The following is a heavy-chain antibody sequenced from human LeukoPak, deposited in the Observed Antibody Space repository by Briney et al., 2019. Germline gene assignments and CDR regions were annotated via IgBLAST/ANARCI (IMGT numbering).Heavy chain of an antibody. CDR2: IWYDGSNK. CDR3: ARGRLGIGYYFDY. V-gene: IGHV3-33*01. D-gene: IGHD7-27*01. CDR1: EFTFSSYG. Sequence: SLRLSCAAPEFTFSSYGMHWVRQAPGQWLVWVAVIWYDGSNKYYADSVKGRFTISRDNSKNTLYLQMNSLRAEDTAVYYCARGRLGIGYYFDYWGQGTLVTVSS. J-gene: IGHJ4*02.